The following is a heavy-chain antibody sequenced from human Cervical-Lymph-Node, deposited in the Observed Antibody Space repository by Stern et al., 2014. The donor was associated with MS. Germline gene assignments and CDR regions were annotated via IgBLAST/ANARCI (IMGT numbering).Heavy chain of an antibody. Sequence: VQLVESGGGVVQPGRSLRLSCAASGFTFSNYGMPWVRQAPGQGLEWVAVIWYDRCNKYYAYSVKIRFTISRDNSKNTLYLQMTSLRAEDTAVYYCARSSSPSPYYYYGMDVWGQGTTVTVSS. D-gene: IGHD6-13*01. CDR3: ARSSSPSPYYYYGMDV. CDR1: GFTFSNYG. J-gene: IGHJ6*02. CDR2: IWYDRCNK. V-gene: IGHV3-33*01.